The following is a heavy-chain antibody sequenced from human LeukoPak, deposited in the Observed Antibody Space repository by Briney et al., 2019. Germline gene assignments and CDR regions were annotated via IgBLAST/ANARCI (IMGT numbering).Heavy chain of an antibody. Sequence: SETLSLTYTVSGGSISSYYWSWIRQPPGKGLEWIGYIYYSGSTNYNPSLKSRVTISVDTSKNQFSLKLSSVTAADTAVYYCARGAYSSGWYYFDYWGQGTLVTVSS. J-gene: IGHJ4*02. CDR1: GGSISSYY. CDR3: ARGAYSSGWYYFDY. D-gene: IGHD6-19*01. CDR2: IYYSGST. V-gene: IGHV4-59*01.